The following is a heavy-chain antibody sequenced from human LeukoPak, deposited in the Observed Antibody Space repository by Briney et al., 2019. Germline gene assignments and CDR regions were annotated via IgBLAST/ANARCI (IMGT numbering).Heavy chain of an antibody. CDR2: ISGSGGST. D-gene: IGHD6-13*01. Sequence: GGSLRLSCAASGFTFSSYSMNWVRQAPGKGLEWVSAISGSGGSTYYADSVKGRFTISRDNSKNTLYLQMNSLRAEDTAVYYCAKVRSSSWYVAHYFDYWGQGTLVTVSS. V-gene: IGHV3-23*01. J-gene: IGHJ4*02. CDR3: AKVRSSSWYVAHYFDY. CDR1: GFTFSSYS.